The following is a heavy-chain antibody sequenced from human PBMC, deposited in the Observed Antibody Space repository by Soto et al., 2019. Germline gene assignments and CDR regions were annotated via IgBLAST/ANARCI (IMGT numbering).Heavy chain of an antibody. CDR2: ISYDGSNK. V-gene: IGHV3-30*18. D-gene: IGHD6-13*01. J-gene: IGHJ4*02. Sequence: QVQLVESGGGVVQPGRSLRLSCAASGFTFSSYGMHWVRQAPGKGLEWVAGISYDGSNKYYADSVKGRFTISRDNSKNTPYMQMNSLRAEDTAVYYCAKDRGAAAGPFDYWGQGTLVTVSS. CDR3: AKDRGAAAGPFDY. CDR1: GFTFSSYG.